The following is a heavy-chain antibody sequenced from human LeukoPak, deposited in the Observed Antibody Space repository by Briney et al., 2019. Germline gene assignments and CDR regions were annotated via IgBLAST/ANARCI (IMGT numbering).Heavy chain of an antibody. D-gene: IGHD5-12*01. CDR2: IIPIFGTA. V-gene: IGHV1-69*13. CDR3: ARERIVATIEGSNYYFDY. J-gene: IGHJ4*02. Sequence: SVKVSCKASVCTFISYAISWVRQAPRQGLEWMGGIIPIFGTANYAQKFQGRVTITADESTSTAYMELSSLRSEDTAVYYCARERIVATIEGSNYYFDYWGQGTLVTVSS. CDR1: VCTFISYA.